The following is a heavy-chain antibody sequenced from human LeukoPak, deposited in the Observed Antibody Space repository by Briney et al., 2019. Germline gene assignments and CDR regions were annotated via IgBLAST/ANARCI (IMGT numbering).Heavy chain of an antibody. J-gene: IGHJ4*02. Sequence: PGGSLRLSCAASGFSLDNYAMSWVRQTPGKGLEWVSAIGGSGSDTSYTDSVKGRFTISRDNSKNTLYLQMNSLRAEDTAVYYCAKESGYSYGFVDYWGQGTLVTVSS. CDR2: IGGSGSDT. CDR1: GFSLDNYA. D-gene: IGHD5-18*01. CDR3: AKESGYSYGFVDY. V-gene: IGHV3-23*01.